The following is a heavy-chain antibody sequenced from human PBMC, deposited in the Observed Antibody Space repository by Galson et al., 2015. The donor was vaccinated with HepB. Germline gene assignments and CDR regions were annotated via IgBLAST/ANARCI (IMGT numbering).Heavy chain of an antibody. V-gene: IGHV3-11*01. CDR2: ISSTITTI. D-gene: IGHD3-9*01. Sequence: SLRLSCAASGFTFSDYYMTWIRQAPGKGLEWISYISSTITTIYYANSVKGRFTISRDNAKNSLYLQMNSLSAEDTAVYYCARGGGRYYDWPPDYWGQGTLVTVSS. J-gene: IGHJ4*02. CDR1: GFTFSDYY. CDR3: ARGGGRYYDWPPDY.